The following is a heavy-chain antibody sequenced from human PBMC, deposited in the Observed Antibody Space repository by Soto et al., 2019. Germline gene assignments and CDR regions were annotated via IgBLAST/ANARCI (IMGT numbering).Heavy chain of an antibody. J-gene: IGHJ4*02. D-gene: IGHD2-8*02. Sequence: AETLSLTCAVYGVSFSGYYWTWIRQPPGTGLEWIGEINHSGSTNYNPSLKSRVTISVDTSKNQFSLKLTSVTAADTAVYYCARDKITGPFDYWGQGTLVT. CDR1: GVSFSGYY. CDR3: ARDKITGPFDY. V-gene: IGHV4-34*01. CDR2: INHSGST.